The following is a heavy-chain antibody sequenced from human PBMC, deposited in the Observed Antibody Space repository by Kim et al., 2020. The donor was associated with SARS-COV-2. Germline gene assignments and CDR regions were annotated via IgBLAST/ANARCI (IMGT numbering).Heavy chain of an antibody. CDR3: ARDNYYGSGGNWFDP. D-gene: IGHD3-10*01. J-gene: IGHJ5*02. V-gene: IGHV4-59*13. CDR1: GGSISGYY. Sequence: SETLSLTCTVSGGSISGYYWSWIRQPPKKGLEWIGYIYYSGDTKYNPSLKSRVTMSVDTSKNQFSLKLNSVTAADTAVYYCARDNYYGSGGNWFDPWGQG. CDR2: IYYSGDT.